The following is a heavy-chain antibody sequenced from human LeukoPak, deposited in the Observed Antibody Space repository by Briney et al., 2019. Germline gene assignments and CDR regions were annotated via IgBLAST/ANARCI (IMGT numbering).Heavy chain of an antibody. CDR2: INPNSGGT. J-gene: IGHJ4*02. CDR1: GYTFTSYD. Sequence: ASVKVSCKASGYTFTSYDINWVRQATGQGLEWMGWINPNSGGTNYAQKFQGRVTMTRDTSISTAYMELSRLRSDDTAVYYCARDLRDRRYYYDSSGYYDYWGQGTLVTVSS. V-gene: IGHV1-2*02. CDR3: ARDLRDRRYYYDSSGYYDY. D-gene: IGHD3-22*01.